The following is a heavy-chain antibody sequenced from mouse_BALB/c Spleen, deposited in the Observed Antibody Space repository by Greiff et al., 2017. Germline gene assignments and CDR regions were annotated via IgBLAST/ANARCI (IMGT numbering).Heavy chain of an antibody. J-gene: IGHJ3*01. V-gene: IGHV2-9*02. CDR1: GFSLTSYG. CDR2: IWAGGST. Sequence: VKLLESGPGLVAPSQSLSITCTVSGFSLTSYGVHWVRQPPGKGLEWLGVIWAGGSTNYNSALMSRLSISKDNSKSQVFLKMNSLQTDDTAMYYCARDGYDAWFAYWGQGTLVTVSA. D-gene: IGHD2-14*01. CDR3: ARDGYDAWFAY.